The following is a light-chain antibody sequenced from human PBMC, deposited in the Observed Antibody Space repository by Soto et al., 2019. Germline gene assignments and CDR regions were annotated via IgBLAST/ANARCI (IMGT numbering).Light chain of an antibody. CDR3: TSYAGGNNV. Sequence: QSALTQPPSGSGSPGQSVTISCTGTSSDVGGYNYVSWYQQYPGKVPKLMVYEVNKRPSGVPDRFSGSKSGNTASLTVSGLQADDEADYYCTSYAGGNNVFGTGTKLTVL. J-gene: IGLJ1*01. CDR1: SSDVGGYNY. V-gene: IGLV2-8*01. CDR2: EVN.